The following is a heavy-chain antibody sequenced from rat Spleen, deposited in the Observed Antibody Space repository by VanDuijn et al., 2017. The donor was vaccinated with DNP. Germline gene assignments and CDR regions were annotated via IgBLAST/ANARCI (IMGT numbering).Heavy chain of an antibody. D-gene: IGHD1-3*01. V-gene: IGHV5S11*01. CDR2: ISTGGGNT. J-gene: IGHJ4*01. CDR1: GFIFSHYY. CDR3: ARHANYGSLVYAMDA. Sequence: EVQLVESGGGLVQPGKSLKLSCAASGFIFSHYYMAWVRQAPTKGLEWVASISTGGGNTYYRDSVKGRFTISRDNAKSTLYLQMDSLRSEETATYYCARHANYGSLVYAMDAWGQGTSVTVSS.